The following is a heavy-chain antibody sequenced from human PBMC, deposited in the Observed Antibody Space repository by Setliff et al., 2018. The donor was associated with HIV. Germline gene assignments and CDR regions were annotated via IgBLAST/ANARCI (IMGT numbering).Heavy chain of an antibody. CDR2: MYHIGST. Sequence: SWVRQPPGKGLEWIGEMYHIGSTNYNPSLKSRVTISLDKSKNQFSLKLSSVTAADTAVYYCARSGSGWFLSYWGQGTLVTVSS. CDR3: ARSGSGWFLSY. D-gene: IGHD6-19*01. J-gene: IGHJ4*02. V-gene: IGHV4-4*02.